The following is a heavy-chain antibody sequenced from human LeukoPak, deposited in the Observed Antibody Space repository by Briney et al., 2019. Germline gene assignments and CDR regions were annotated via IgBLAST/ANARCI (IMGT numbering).Heavy chain of an antibody. V-gene: IGHV1-8*03. CDR1: GYTFTSYD. D-gene: IGHD3-9*01. CDR3: AKAPRILTGQEWYYYYYMDV. CDR2: MNPNSGNT. J-gene: IGHJ6*03. Sequence: GASVKVSCKASGYTFTSYDINWVRQATGQGLEWMGWMNPNSGNTGYAQKFQGRVTITRNTSISTAYMELSSLRAEDTAVYYCAKAPRILTGQEWYYYYYMDVWGKGTTVTVSS.